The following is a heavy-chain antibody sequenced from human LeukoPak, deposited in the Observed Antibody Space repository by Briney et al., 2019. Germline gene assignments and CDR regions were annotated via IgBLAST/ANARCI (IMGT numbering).Heavy chain of an antibody. J-gene: IGHJ4*02. CDR2: ISFDGSNK. CDR3: ARDPIRVRGYFDY. D-gene: IGHD3-10*01. Sequence: GGSLRLSCAVSGFTFSNYAIHWVRQAPGKGLEWVALISFDGSNKYYADSVKGRFTISRDNSENTLHLQMNSLRPEDTAIYYCARDPIRVRGYFDYWAREPWSPSPQ. CDR1: GFTFSNYA. V-gene: IGHV3-30-3*01.